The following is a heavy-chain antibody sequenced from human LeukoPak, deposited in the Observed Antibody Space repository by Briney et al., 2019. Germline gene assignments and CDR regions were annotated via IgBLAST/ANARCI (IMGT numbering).Heavy chain of an antibody. Sequence: PGGSLRLSCAASGFTFSGYAMNWVRQAPGKGLEWVASIGPTGSDRYHADSIKGRFTISRDNANNFLYLQMNSLRAEDTAVYYCATETNGRHYDYWGQGTLLTVSS. V-gene: IGHV3-21*06. CDR1: GFTFSGYA. D-gene: IGHD1-14*01. CDR3: ATETNGRHYDY. CDR2: IGPTGSDR. J-gene: IGHJ4*02.